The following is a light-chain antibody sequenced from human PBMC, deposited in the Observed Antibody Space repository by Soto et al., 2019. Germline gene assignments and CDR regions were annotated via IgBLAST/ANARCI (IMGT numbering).Light chain of an antibody. Sequence: DILITQSPLSLSVTPGEPACISCSCSQRLLHTSGDSYLDWYLQRPGQSPQLLIYLGSKRASGVSDRFSGSGSGTRFTLRISRVEAEDVGFYYCMQAQQIPRTFGQGTKVDIK. V-gene: IGKV2-28*01. CDR2: LGS. CDR3: MQAQQIPRT. CDR1: QRLLHTSGDSY. J-gene: IGKJ1*01.